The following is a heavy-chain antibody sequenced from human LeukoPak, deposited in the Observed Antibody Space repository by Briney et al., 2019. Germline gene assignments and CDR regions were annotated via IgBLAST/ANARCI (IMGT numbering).Heavy chain of an antibody. CDR2: IYYSGST. Sequence: ETLSLTCTVSGGSISSYYRSWIRQPPGKGLEWIGYIYYSGSTNYNPSLKSRVAIPVDTSKNQFSLKLSSVTAADTAVYYCARDRRSEDFWSGLDYWGQGTLVTVSS. J-gene: IGHJ4*02. CDR3: ARDRRSEDFWSGLDY. D-gene: IGHD3-3*01. CDR1: GGSISSYY. V-gene: IGHV4-59*01.